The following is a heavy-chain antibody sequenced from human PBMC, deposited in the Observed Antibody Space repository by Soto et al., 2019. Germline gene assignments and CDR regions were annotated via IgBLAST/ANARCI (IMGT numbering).Heavy chain of an antibody. CDR1: GGSISSGGYH. J-gene: IGHJ4*02. Sequence: PSETLSLTCTVSGGSISSGGYHCNWIRQRPGQGLEWIGYVFYSGSTYYNPSLKSRLSMSVDTSKNQFSLKLRSVTAADTALYFCARQRTSVVTQAYFDVWGPGSLVTVSS. CDR2: VFYSGST. D-gene: IGHD2-21*02. V-gene: IGHV4-31*03. CDR3: ARQRTSVVTQAYFDV.